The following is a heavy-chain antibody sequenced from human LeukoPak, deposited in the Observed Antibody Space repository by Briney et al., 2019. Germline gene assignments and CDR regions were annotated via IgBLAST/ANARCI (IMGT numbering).Heavy chain of an antibody. J-gene: IGHJ4*02. D-gene: IGHD6-6*01. CDR3: ARHDAGIAARPFDN. CDR1: GGSISTYY. Sequence: SATLSLTSTVSGGSISTYYWSWIRRPPGKGLEWITHLHASGPTNYNPSLTRRITISVATSKTHFSLKLSSVTAANTAVYYCARHDAGIAARPFDNWGQGTLVTVSS. V-gene: IGHV4-4*09. CDR2: LHASGPT.